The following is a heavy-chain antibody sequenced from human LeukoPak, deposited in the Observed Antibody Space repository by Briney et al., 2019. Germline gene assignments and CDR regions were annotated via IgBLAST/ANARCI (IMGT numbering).Heavy chain of an antibody. J-gene: IGHJ4*02. V-gene: IGHV3-23*01. D-gene: IGHD3-10*01. CDR2: INENGRKT. CDR3: AKITMARTPNY. Sequence: GGSLRLSCAASGLAFSSYAMNWVRQASGKGLEWVSGINENGRKTYYADSVKGRFSISRDNSKNTLYLQMSDLRAEDTAVYYCAKITMARTPNYWGQGTLVTVSS. CDR1: GLAFSSYA.